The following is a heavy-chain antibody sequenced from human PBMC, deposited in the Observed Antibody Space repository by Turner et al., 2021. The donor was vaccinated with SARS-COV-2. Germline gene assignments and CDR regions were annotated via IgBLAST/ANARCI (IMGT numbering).Heavy chain of an antibody. CDR1: AFTFSSYW. J-gene: IGHJ4*02. CDR3: ARGVTVAGITPFGY. D-gene: IGHD6-19*01. Sequence: EVQLVESGGGLVQPGGSLRLSCAASAFTFSSYWMHWVRQAPGKGLVWVSRINSDGSSTSYAESVKGRFTVSRDNAKNTLYLQMNSLRAEDTAVYYCARGVTVAGITPFGYWGQGTLVTVSS. V-gene: IGHV3-74*01. CDR2: INSDGSST.